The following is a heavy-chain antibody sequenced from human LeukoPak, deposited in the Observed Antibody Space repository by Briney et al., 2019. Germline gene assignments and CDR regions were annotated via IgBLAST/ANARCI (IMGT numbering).Heavy chain of an antibody. D-gene: IGHD3-16*01. Sequence: PSETLPLTCTVSGGSISSYYWSWIRQPPGKGLEWIGYIYYSGSTNYNPSLKSRVTISVDTSKNQFSLKLSSVTAADTAVYYCARVNGGNDAFDIWGQGTMVTVSS. CDR1: GGSISSYY. V-gene: IGHV4-59*01. CDR3: ARVNGGNDAFDI. CDR2: IYYSGST. J-gene: IGHJ3*02.